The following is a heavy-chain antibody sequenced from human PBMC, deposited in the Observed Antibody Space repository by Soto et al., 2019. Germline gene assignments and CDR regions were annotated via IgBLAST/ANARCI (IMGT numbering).Heavy chain of an antibody. D-gene: IGHD6-13*01. V-gene: IGHV1-18*01. CDR3: ARDFSWQQLVRDDAFDI. J-gene: IGHJ3*02. CDR1: GYTFTSYG. Sequence: ASVKVSCKASGYTFTSYGISWVRQAPGQGLEWMGGISAYNGNTNYAQKLQGRVTMTTDTSTSTAYMELRSLRSDDTAVYYCARDFSWQQLVRDDAFDIWGQGTMVTVSS. CDR2: ISAYNGNT.